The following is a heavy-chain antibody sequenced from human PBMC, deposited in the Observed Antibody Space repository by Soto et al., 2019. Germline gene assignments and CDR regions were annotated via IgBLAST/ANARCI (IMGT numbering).Heavy chain of an antibody. J-gene: IGHJ6*02. CDR3: ARLVATDYYYYGMDV. Sequence: PSETLSLTCTVSGGSISSSSYYWGWIRQPPGKGLEWIGSIYYSGSTYYNPSLKSRVTMSVDTSKNQFSLKLSSVTAADTAVYYCARLVATDYYYYGMDVWGQGTTVTVSS. CDR1: GGSISSSSYY. CDR2: IYYSGST. V-gene: IGHV4-39*01. D-gene: IGHD5-12*01.